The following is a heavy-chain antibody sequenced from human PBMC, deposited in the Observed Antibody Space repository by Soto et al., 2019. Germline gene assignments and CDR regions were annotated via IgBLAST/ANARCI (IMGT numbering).Heavy chain of an antibody. CDR2: IYYSGST. CDR3: ARYLDRGWEDWFDP. V-gene: IGHV4-59*01. CDR1: GGSIISYY. Sequence: SETLSLTCTVSGGSIISYYWSWIRQPPGKGLEWIGYIYYSGSTNYNPSLKSRVTISVDTSKNQFSLKLSSVTAADTAVYYCARYLDRGWEDWFDPWGQGTLVTVSS. J-gene: IGHJ5*02. D-gene: IGHD1-26*01.